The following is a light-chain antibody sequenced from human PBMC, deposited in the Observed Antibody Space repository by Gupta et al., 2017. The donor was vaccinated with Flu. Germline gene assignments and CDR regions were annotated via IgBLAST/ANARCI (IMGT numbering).Light chain of an antibody. V-gene: IGKV2-30*01. CDR2: KVS. CDR1: QSPVYSDGNTY. J-gene: IGKJ2*01. Sequence: VVMPQSPLSLPVTLGQPASISCRSSQSPVYSDGNTYLNWFQQRPGQSPRRLIYKVSNRDSGVPDRFSGSGSGTDFTLKISRVEAEDVGVYYCMQGTHWPPMYTFGQGTKLEIK. CDR3: MQGTHWPPMYT.